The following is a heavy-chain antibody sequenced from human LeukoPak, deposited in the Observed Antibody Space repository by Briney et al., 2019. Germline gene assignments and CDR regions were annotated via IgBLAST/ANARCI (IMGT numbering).Heavy chain of an antibody. V-gene: IGHV4-61*02. D-gene: IGHD1-26*01. CDR1: GGSISSGSYY. Sequence: SETLSLTCTVSGGSISSGSYYWSWIRQPAGKGLEWIGRIYTSGSTNYNPSLKSRVTISVDTSKNQFSLKLSSVTAADTAVYYCAREEGGSYYRVDYWGQGTLVTVSS. J-gene: IGHJ4*02. CDR3: AREEGGSYYRVDY. CDR2: IYTSGST.